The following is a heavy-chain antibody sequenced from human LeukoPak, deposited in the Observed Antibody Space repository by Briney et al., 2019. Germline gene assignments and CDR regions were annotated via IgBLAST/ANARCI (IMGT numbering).Heavy chain of an antibody. CDR2: ITSTSSYI. CDR3: ARRMYYSASDSTLAKSIDY. Sequence: SGGSLRLSCAASGFTFSGYSMNWVRQAPGKGLGWVSCITSTSSYIYYADSVKGRFTISRDNAKNSLYLQMNSLRAEDTAVYYCARRMYYSASDSTLAKSIDYWGQGTLVTVSS. V-gene: IGHV3-21*01. J-gene: IGHJ4*02. CDR1: GFTFSGYS. D-gene: IGHD3-10*01.